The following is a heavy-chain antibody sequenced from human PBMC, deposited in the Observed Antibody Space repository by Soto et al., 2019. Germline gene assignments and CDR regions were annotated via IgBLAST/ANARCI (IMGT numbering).Heavy chain of an antibody. CDR3: ARHRGYYDILTGYYTELNFDY. CDR2: IYYSGTT. Sequence: PPATLPPTCTVSGRSISRSSYYWGWIRQPPRKGLEWIGRIYYSGTTYYNPSLKSRVTISVETSKNQLSLKLSSVTAADTDVYYCARHRGYYDILTGYYTELNFDYWGQGTLVTVS. CDR1: GRSISRSSYY. V-gene: IGHV4-39*01. J-gene: IGHJ4*02. D-gene: IGHD3-9*01.